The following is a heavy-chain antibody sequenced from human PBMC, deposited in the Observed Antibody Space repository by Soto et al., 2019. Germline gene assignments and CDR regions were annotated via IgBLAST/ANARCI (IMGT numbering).Heavy chain of an antibody. CDR3: ARPRGGAYYYDSSGYGAFDI. CDR2: IYPGDSDT. J-gene: IGHJ3*02. V-gene: IGHV5-51*01. Sequence: EESLKISCKGSGYSFTSYWIGWVRQMPGKGLEWMGIIYPGDSDTRYSPSFQGQVTISADKSISTAYLQWSSLKASDTAMYYCARPRGGAYYYDSSGYGAFDIWGQGTMVTVSS. CDR1: GYSFTSYW. D-gene: IGHD3-22*01.